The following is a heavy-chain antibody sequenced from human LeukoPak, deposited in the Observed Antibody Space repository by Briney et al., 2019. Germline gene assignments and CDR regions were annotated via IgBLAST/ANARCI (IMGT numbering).Heavy chain of an antibody. CDR2: IKHDGSEK. D-gene: IGHD3-3*01. V-gene: IGHV3-7*01. CDR3: ATDRGWRTSGYYLYYFEY. CDR1: GFIFTNYF. Sequence: GGSLRLSCAASGFIFTNYFMSWVRPAPGKGLEWVASIKHDGSEKYYVDSVRGRFTITRDNTMNSLCLQMSSLRAEDTAVYYCATDRGWRTSGYYLYYFEYWGQGTLVTYSS. J-gene: IGHJ4*02.